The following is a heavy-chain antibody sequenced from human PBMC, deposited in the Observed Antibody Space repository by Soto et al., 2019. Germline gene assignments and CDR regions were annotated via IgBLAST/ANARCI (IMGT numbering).Heavy chain of an antibody. CDR3: AHIVVAGLGYYFAY. D-gene: IGHD6-19*01. V-gene: IGHV2-5*02. J-gene: IGHJ4*02. CDR2: IYCDDDK. Sequence: QITLKESGPTLVKPTQTLTLTCTFSGFSLSSTRMAVGWIRQPPGKALECLALIYCDDDKRYSPFLKSRLTITKDTSKNQVVLTMSNMDPVDTARYYCAHIVVAGLGYYFAYWGQGTLVTVSS. CDR1: GFSLSSTRMA.